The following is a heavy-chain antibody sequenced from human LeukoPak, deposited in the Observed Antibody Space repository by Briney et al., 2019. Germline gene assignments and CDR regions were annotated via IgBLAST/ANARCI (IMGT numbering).Heavy chain of an antibody. CDR3: AKAAYGSGSYWVWFDP. Sequence: GGPLRLSCAASGFTFSSYAMSWVRQAPGKGLEWVSAISGSGGSTYYADSVKGRFTISRDNSKNTLYLQMNSLRAEDTAVYYCAKAAYGSGSYWVWFDPWGQGTLVTVSS. V-gene: IGHV3-23*01. J-gene: IGHJ5*02. CDR1: GFTFSSYA. D-gene: IGHD3-10*01. CDR2: ISGSGGST.